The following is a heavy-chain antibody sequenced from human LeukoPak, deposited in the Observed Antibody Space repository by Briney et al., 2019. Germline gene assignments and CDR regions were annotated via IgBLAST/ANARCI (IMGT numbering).Heavy chain of an antibody. V-gene: IGHV3-30*18. Sequence: PGRSLRLSCAASGFTFSSYGMHWVRQAPGKGLEWVAVISYDGSNKYYADSVKGRFTISRDNSKNTLYLQMNSLRAEDTAVYYCAKVSQGDWGQGTLVTVSS. J-gene: IGHJ4*02. CDR2: ISYDGSNK. D-gene: IGHD2-8*01. CDR3: AKVSQGD. CDR1: GFTFSSYG.